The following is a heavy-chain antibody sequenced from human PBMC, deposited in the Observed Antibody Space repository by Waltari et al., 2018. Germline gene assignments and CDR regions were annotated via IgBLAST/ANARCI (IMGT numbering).Heavy chain of an antibody. D-gene: IGHD6-19*01. CDR2: IYTSGST. J-gene: IGHJ4*02. V-gene: IGHV4-61*09. CDR1: GGSISSGSYY. Sequence: QVQLQESGPGLVKPSQTLSLTCTVSGGSISSGSYYWSWIRQPAGKGLAWIGYIYTSGSTNDNPSRKSRVTISVDTSKNQCSLKLSSVTAADTAVYYCARGEYSSPTDYWGQGTLVTVSS. CDR3: ARGEYSSPTDY.